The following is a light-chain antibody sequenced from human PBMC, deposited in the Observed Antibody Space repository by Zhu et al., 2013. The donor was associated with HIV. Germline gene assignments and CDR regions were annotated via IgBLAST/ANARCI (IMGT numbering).Light chain of an antibody. CDR1: SSDVGAYNY. CDR2: EVS. Sequence: QSALTQPAAVSGSPGQSITISCTGTSSDVGAYNYVSWYQQHPGKAPKVMIYEVSNRPSGVPDRFSGSKSGNTASLTISGLQTEDEADYYCCSYAGSFWVFGGGTKLTVL. CDR3: CSYAGSFWV. J-gene: IGLJ3*02. V-gene: IGLV2-14*01.